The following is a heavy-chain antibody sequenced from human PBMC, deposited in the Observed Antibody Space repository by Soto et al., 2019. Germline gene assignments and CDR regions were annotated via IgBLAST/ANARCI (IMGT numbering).Heavy chain of an antibody. CDR1: GGSISSSGYC. D-gene: IGHD2-2*02. CDR2: VCYSGST. V-gene: IGHV4-39*01. J-gene: IGHJ5*02. Sequence: PSETLSLTCTVSGGSISSSGYCWLWIRQPPGKGLEWIGSVCYSGSTYYNPSLKSRVTISVDTSKNHFSLKLSSVTAADTAVYYCTGRQNTGRFDPWGQGILVTVSS. CDR3: TGRQNTGRFDP.